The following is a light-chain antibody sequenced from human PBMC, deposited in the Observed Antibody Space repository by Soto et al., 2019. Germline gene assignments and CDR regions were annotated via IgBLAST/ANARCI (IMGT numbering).Light chain of an antibody. CDR1: QHVSSN. J-gene: IGKJ2*01. CDR2: RAS. Sequence: EIVMTQSPATLSVSPGGSATLSCRASQHVSSNFAWYRQKPGQAPTLLIYRASTRATGIPARFCGSGSGTAFTLTISSLQSEDFAVYYWQQYDNWPYTFGQGTKLESK. CDR3: QQYDNWPYT. V-gene: IGKV3-15*01.